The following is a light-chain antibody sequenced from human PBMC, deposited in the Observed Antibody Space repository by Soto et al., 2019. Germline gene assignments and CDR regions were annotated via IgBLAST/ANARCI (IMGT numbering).Light chain of an antibody. CDR2: NVS. Sequence: QSALTQPASVSGSPGQSITISCTGTSSDVGGYNYVSWYQQHPGKAPKLMIYNVSNRPSGVSNRFSGSKSGNTASLNISGLQAEDEGHYYCSAFTSTNTVLFGGGTQLTV. V-gene: IGLV2-14*01. CDR3: SAFTSTNTVL. CDR1: SSDVGGYNY. J-gene: IGLJ2*01.